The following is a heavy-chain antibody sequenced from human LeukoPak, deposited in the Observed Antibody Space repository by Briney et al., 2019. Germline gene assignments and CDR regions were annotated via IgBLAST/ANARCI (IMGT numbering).Heavy chain of an antibody. CDR1: GGSISSYY. CDR2: IYYSGST. J-gene: IGHJ3*02. V-gene: IGHV4-59*08. CDR3: ARADYYDSSGYSLLHAFDI. Sequence: SSETLSLTCTVSGGSISSYYWSWIRQPPGKGLEWIGYIYYSGSTNYNPSLKSRVTISVDTSKHQFSLKLSSVTAADTAVYYCARADYYDSSGYSLLHAFDIWGQGTMVTVSS. D-gene: IGHD3-22*01.